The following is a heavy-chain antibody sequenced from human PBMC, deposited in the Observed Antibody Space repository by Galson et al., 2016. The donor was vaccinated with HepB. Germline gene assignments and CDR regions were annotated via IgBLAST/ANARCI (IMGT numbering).Heavy chain of an antibody. CDR3: ASQGDGVGVGIDY. V-gene: IGHV4-39*01. D-gene: IGHD1-26*01. CDR1: GGSTSSTSYY. J-gene: IGHJ4*02. Sequence: ETLSLTYTVSGGSTSSTSYYWGWIRQPPVKGLEWIGSIYCSGSTYFNPSLKIRVTISVSTSKNQFSLKLISVTATATDVYDCASQGDGVGVGIDYWGQGTLVTVSS. CDR2: IYCSGST.